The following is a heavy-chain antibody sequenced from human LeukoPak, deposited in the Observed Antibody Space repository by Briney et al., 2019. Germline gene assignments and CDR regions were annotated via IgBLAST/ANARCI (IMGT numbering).Heavy chain of an antibody. V-gene: IGHV1-18*01. CDR3: ARDNPYYYLY. CDR2: ISAYNGDT. Sequence: GASVKVSCKASGYTFTNYGISWLRQAPGQGLEWMGWISAYNGDTKYAQNLQGRVTMTTDTSTSTAYMELGNLRSDDTAVYYCARDNPYYYLYWGQGTLVTVSS. CDR1: GYTFTNYG. D-gene: IGHD3-22*01. J-gene: IGHJ4*02.